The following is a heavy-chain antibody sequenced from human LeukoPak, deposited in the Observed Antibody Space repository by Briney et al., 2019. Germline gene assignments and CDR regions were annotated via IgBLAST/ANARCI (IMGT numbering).Heavy chain of an antibody. D-gene: IGHD2-15*01. CDR2: IYTSGST. V-gene: IGHV4-4*09. Sequence: PSETLSLTCTVSGGSISSYYWSWIRQPPGKGLGWIGYIYTSGSTNYNPSLKSRVTISVDTSKNQFSLKLSSVTAADTAVYYCARRSLSSAFDYWGQGTLVTVSS. CDR1: GGSISSYY. CDR3: ARRSLSSAFDY. J-gene: IGHJ4*02.